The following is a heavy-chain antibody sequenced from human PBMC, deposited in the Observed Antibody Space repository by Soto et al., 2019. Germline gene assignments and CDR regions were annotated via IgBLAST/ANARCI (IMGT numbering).Heavy chain of an antibody. V-gene: IGHV1-8*01. D-gene: IGHD3-10*01. Sequence: QVQLVQSGAEVKKPGASVKVSCKASGYSFTSYDINWVRQATGQGLEWMGWMNPNSGNTGYAQKLQGRLTMTRNTSISTAYMELSSLRSEDTAVYYCARGINYFDSGDDAFDIWGPGTMVTVSS. CDR1: GYSFTSYD. J-gene: IGHJ3*02. CDR2: MNPNSGNT. CDR3: ARGINYFDSGDDAFDI.